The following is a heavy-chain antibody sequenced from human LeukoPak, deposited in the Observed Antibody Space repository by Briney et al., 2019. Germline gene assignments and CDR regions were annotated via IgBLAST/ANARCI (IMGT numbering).Heavy chain of an antibody. D-gene: IGHD2-15*01. J-gene: IGHJ5*02. CDR1: GFTFNTYW. Sequence: GSLRLSCAASGFTFNTYWMHWVRQAPGKGLVWVSRISIDGSSTSYADSVKGRFTISRDNAKNTLYLQMNSLRAEDTAVYYCAGDRGAYCSGGSCYSRNWFDPWGQGTLVTVSS. CDR3: AGDRGAYCSGGSCYSRNWFDP. V-gene: IGHV3-74*01. CDR2: ISIDGSST.